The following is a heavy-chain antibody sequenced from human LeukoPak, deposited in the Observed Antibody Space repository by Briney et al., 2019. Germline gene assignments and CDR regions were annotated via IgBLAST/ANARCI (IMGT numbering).Heavy chain of an antibody. CDR2: ISHDGSNK. J-gene: IGHJ4*02. Sequence: GGSLRLSCAASGFTFRSYGMHWVRQAPGKGLEWVAVISHDGSNKYYADSVKGRFTISRDNSKNTLYLQMNSLRAEDTAVYYCAKDRYSSGCCYFDYWGQGTLVTVSS. V-gene: IGHV3-30*18. CDR3: AKDRYSSGCCYFDY. D-gene: IGHD6-19*01. CDR1: GFTFRSYG.